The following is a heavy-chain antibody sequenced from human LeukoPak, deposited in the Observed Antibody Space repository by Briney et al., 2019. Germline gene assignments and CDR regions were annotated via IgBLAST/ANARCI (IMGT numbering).Heavy chain of an antibody. CDR3: ARDRDDSSGYYGNAFDI. J-gene: IGHJ3*02. D-gene: IGHD3-22*01. CDR2: ISSSGSTI. CDR1: GFTFSSYE. V-gene: IGHV3-48*03. Sequence: GGSLRLSCAASGFTFSSYEMNWVRQAPGKGLEWVSYISSSGSTIYYADSVKGRFTISRDNAKNSLYLQMTSLRAEDTAVYYCARDRDDSSGYYGNAFDIWGQGTMVTVSS.